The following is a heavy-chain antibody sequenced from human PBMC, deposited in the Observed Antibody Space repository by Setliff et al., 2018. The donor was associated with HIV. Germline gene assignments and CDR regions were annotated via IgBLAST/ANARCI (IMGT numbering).Heavy chain of an antibody. V-gene: IGHV1-46*01. D-gene: IGHD5-12*01. CDR1: GYTFINFY. J-gene: IGHJ4*02. CDR2: VNSGSGST. Sequence: ASVKVSCKASGYTFINFYLHWVRLAPGQGLEWMGMVNSGSGSTVFAQKFQGRVTMTTDTSTNTVYLELNSLRSEDTAVYFCARRVSYATSGYSLGYWGQGTLVTVSS. CDR3: ARRVSYATSGYSLGY.